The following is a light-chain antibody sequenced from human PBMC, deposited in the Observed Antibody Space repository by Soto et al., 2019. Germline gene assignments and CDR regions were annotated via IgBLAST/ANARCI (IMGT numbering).Light chain of an antibody. CDR3: QSYDSSLSGRVV. J-gene: IGLJ2*01. CDR2: GNS. CDR1: SSNIGAGYD. Sequence: QSVLTQPPSVSGAPGQRVTISCTGSSSNIGAGYDVHWYQQLPGTAPKLLIYGNSNRPSGVPDRFSGSKSGTSASLAITGLQAEDEEDYYCQSYDSSLSGRVVFGGGTKLTVL. V-gene: IGLV1-40*01.